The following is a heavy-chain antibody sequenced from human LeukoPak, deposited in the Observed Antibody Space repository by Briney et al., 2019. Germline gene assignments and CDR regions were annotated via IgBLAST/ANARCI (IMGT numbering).Heavy chain of an antibody. Sequence: SETLSLTCAVYGGSFSGHYWSWIRQPPGKGLEWIGEINHSGSTNYNPSLKSRVTISVDTSKNQFSLKLSSVTAADTAVYYCARGRIIVLMVYARGNWFDPWGQGTLVTVSS. CDR3: ARGRIIVLMVYARGNWFDP. CDR1: GGSFSGHY. J-gene: IGHJ5*02. D-gene: IGHD2-8*01. CDR2: INHSGST. V-gene: IGHV4-34*01.